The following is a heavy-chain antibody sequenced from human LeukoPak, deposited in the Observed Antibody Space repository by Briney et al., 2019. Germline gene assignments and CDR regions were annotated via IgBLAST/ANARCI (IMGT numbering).Heavy chain of an antibody. CDR1: GFSFSSYA. J-gene: IGHJ6*02. Sequence: PGGSLRLSCAASGFSFSSYAMSWVRQAPGKGLEWVSAISGSGGSTYYADSVKGRFTISRDNSKNTLYLQINSLRAEDTAVYYCASSVASYYDSSGYESSYYYGMDVWGQGTTVTVSS. V-gene: IGHV3-23*01. CDR2: ISGSGGST. CDR3: ASSVASYYDSSGYESSYYYGMDV. D-gene: IGHD3-22*01.